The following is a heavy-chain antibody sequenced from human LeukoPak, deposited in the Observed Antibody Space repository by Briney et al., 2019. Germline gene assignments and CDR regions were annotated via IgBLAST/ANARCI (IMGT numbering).Heavy chain of an antibody. D-gene: IGHD3-9*01. CDR3: ARDTESGSRYFDFHDAFDI. V-gene: IGHV3-33*01. J-gene: IGHJ3*02. CDR1: GFTFSSYG. Sequence: PGRSLRLSCAASGFTFSSYGMHWVRQAPGKGLEWVAVIWYDGSNKYYADSVKGRFTISRDNSKNTLYLQMNSLRAEDTAVYYCARDTESGSRYFDFHDAFDIWGQGTMVIVSS. CDR2: IWYDGSNK.